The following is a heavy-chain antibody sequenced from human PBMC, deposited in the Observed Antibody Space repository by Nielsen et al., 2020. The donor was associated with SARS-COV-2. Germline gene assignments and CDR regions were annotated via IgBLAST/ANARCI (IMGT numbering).Heavy chain of an antibody. CDR1: GFTFSSYA. Sequence: GGSLRLSCAASGFTFSSYAMSWVRQAPGKGLEWVSAISGSGGSTYYADSVKGRFTISRDNSKNTLYLQMNSLRAEDTAVYYCARVGSSGWEGYGMDVWGQGTTVTVSS. J-gene: IGHJ6*02. CDR2: ISGSGGST. V-gene: IGHV3-23*01. D-gene: IGHD6-19*01. CDR3: ARVGSSGWEGYGMDV.